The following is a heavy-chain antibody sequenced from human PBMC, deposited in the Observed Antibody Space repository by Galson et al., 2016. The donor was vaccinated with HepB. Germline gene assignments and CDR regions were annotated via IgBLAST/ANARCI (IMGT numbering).Heavy chain of an antibody. D-gene: IGHD1-7*01. J-gene: IGHJ4*01. CDR1: GFSFSNSG. CDR3: GRDTGNYYVDK. CDR2: ITRSGDAT. Sequence: SLRLSCAASGFSFSNSGMSWVRQAPGRGLEWVSGITRSGDATHYADFVKGRFTISRDNAKNSLYLQMNDLRAEDTALYYCGRDTGNYYVDKWGHGTLVTVSS. V-gene: IGHV3-23*01.